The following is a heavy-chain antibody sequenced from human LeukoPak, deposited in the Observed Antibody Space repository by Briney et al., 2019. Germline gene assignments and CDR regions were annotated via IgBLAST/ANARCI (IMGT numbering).Heavy chain of an antibody. J-gene: IGHJ5*02. CDR3: AKKGGYYYGSGSYYPNWFDP. V-gene: IGHV3-30-3*02. CDR1: GFTFSSYA. Sequence: GGSLRLSCAASGFTFSSYAMHWVRQAPGKGLEWVAVISYDGSNKYYADSVKGRFTISRDNSKNTLYLQMNSLRAEDTAVYYCAKKGGYYYGSGSYYPNWFDPWGQGTLVTVSS. D-gene: IGHD3-10*01. CDR2: ISYDGSNK.